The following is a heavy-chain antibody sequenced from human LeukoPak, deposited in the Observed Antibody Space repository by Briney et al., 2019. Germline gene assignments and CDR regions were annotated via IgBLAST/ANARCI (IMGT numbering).Heavy chain of an antibody. CDR3: VPPSTMINDP. J-gene: IGHJ5*02. D-gene: IGHD3-22*01. CDR2: IRYDGSNK. CDR1: GFTFSSYG. Sequence: GGSLRLSCAASGFTFSSYGMHWVRQAPGKGLEWVAFIRYDGSNKYYADSVKGRFTLSRDNSKNTLYLQMNSLRAEDTAVYYCVPPSTMINDPWGQGTLVTVSS. V-gene: IGHV3-30*02.